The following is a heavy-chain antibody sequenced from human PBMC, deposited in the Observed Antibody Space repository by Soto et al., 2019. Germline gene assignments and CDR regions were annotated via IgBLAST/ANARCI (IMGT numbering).Heavy chain of an antibody. CDR2: INHSGST. CDR3: ARVPLRKVYYYYMDV. J-gene: IGHJ6*03. Sequence: PSETLSLTCAVYGGSFSGYYWSWIRQPPGKGLEWIGEINHSGSTNYNPSLKSRVTISVDTSKNQFSLKLSSVTAADTAVYYCARVPLRKVYYYYMDVWGKGTTVTVS. V-gene: IGHV4-34*01. D-gene: IGHD5-12*01. CDR1: GGSFSGYY.